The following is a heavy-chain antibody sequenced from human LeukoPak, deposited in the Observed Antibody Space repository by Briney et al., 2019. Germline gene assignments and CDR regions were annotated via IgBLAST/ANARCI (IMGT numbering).Heavy chain of an antibody. CDR2: IYYSGKT. CDR1: GGSVSSGSYY. CDR3: ARVVTTGSYFDY. Sequence: SETLSLTCTVSGGSVSSGSYYWSWIRQPPGKGLEWIAYIYYSGKTNYNPSLKSRVTISVDTSKKQFSLKLTSVTAADTAVYYCARVVTTGSYFDYWGQGTLVTVSA. J-gene: IGHJ4*02. V-gene: IGHV4-61*01. D-gene: IGHD4-17*01.